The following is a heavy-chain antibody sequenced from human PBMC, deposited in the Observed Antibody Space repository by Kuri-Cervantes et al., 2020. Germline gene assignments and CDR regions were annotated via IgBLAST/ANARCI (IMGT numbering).Heavy chain of an antibody. CDR3: ARAWDSSGYYLLSFDL. V-gene: IGHV4-59*01. CDR2: IYYSGST. D-gene: IGHD3-22*01. CDR1: GGSFSGYY. J-gene: IGHJ2*01. Sequence: GSLRLSCAVYGGSFSGYYWSWIRQPPGKGLEWIGYIYYSGSTNYNPSLKSRVTISVDTSKNQFSLKLSSVTAADTAVYYCARAWDSSGYYLLSFDLWGRGTLVTVSS.